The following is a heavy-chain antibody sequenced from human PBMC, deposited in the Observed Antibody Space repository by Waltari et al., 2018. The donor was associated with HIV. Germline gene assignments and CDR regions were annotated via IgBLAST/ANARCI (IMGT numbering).Heavy chain of an antibody. D-gene: IGHD2-15*01. J-gene: IGHJ4*02. CDR2: INEDGSDM. CDR3: ARELLTGGRCYNY. CDR1: GFTLRNYW. V-gene: IGHV3-7*01. Sequence: EVQLVESGGSLVQPGGSLRLSCLGSGFTLRNYWMGWVRQATGKWREGVGNINEDGSDMYYVDSVKGRFTIYRDNTENSLYLQMNSLRVEDTAIYYCARELLTGGRCYNYWGQGTLVTVSS.